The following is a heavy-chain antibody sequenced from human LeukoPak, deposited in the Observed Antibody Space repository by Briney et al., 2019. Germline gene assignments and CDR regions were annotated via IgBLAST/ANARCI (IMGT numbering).Heavy chain of an antibody. CDR2: IYFSGST. V-gene: IGHV4-30-4*02. D-gene: IGHD2-8*01. CDR3: ARDTPGYCTNGVCYNDAFDI. J-gene: IGHJ3*02. CDR1: GGSISSGDYY. Sequence: PSETLSLTCTVSGGSISSGDYYWSWIRQPPGKGLEWIGNIYFSGSTYLNPSLRSRVTISLDMPKNQFSLKLSSVTAADTAVYYCARDTPGYCTNGVCYNDAFDIWGQGTMVTVSS.